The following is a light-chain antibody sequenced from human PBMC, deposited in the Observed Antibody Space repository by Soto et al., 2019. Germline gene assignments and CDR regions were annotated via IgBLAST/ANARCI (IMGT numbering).Light chain of an antibody. J-gene: IGKJ5*01. V-gene: IGKV3-20*01. CDR1: QSVSSTL. CDR3: QQYGSSLIT. CDR2: GVS. Sequence: ELVLTQSPVALSLSSGERATLSCRASQSVSSTLLTWYQQKPGQAPRLLIYGVSSRATGIPDRFSGSGSGTDFTLTISRVEPEDFAVYFCQQYGSSLITFGQGTRLEIK.